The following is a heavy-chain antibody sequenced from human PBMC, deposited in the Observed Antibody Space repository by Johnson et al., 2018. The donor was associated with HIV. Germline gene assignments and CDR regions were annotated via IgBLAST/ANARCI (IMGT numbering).Heavy chain of an antibody. Sequence: VQLVESGGGLVQPGGSLRLSCAASGFTFSSYWMHCVRQAPGKGLVWVSRINSDGSSTSYADSVKGRFTISRDNAKNTLYLQMNSLKTEDTAVYYCNTYHGALDAFDIWGQGTMVTVSS. V-gene: IGHV3-74*02. CDR3: NTYHGALDAFDI. CDR1: GFTFSSYW. CDR2: INSDGSST. J-gene: IGHJ3*02. D-gene: IGHD2-2*01.